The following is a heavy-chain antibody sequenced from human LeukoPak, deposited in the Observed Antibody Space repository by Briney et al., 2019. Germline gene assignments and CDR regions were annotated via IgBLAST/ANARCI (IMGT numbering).Heavy chain of an antibody. CDR2: INPNSGGT. CDR3: ARDLGHSSGWYGGAFDI. CDR1: GYTFTGCY. J-gene: IGHJ3*02. Sequence: ASVKVSCKASGYTFTGCYMHWVRQAPGQGLEWMGWINPNSGGTNYAQKFQGRVTMTRDTSISTAYMELSRLRSDDTAVYYCARDLGHSSGWYGGAFDIWGQGTMVTVSS. V-gene: IGHV1-2*02. D-gene: IGHD6-19*01.